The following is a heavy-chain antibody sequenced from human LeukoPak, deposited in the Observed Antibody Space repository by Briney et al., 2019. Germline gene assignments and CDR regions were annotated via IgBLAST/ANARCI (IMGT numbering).Heavy chain of an antibody. Sequence: PSETLSLTCTVSGGSISSYYWSWIRQPPGKGLEWIGYIYYSGSTNYNPSLKSRVTISVDTSENQFSLKLSSVTAADTAVYYCARVAYDILTGYHFDYWGQGTLVTVSS. CDR3: ARVAYDILTGYHFDY. V-gene: IGHV4-59*01. CDR1: GGSISSYY. J-gene: IGHJ4*02. CDR2: IYYSGST. D-gene: IGHD3-9*01.